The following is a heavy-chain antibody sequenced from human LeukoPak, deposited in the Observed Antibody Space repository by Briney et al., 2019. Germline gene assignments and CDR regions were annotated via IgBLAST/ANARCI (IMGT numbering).Heavy chain of an antibody. Sequence: SVKVSCKASGGTFSSYAISWVRQAPGQGLEWMGGIIPIFGTANYAQKFQGRVTITADKSTSTAYMELSSLRSEDTAVYYCASENGSGSGSYRGPFDYWGQGTLVTVSS. CDR2: IIPIFGTA. J-gene: IGHJ4*02. V-gene: IGHV1-69*06. CDR3: ASENGSGSGSYRGPFDY. D-gene: IGHD3-10*01. CDR1: GGTFSSYA.